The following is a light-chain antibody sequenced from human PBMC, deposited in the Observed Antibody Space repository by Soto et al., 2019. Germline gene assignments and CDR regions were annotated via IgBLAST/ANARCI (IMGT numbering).Light chain of an antibody. CDR3: SSYTSSSTYYV. Sequence: QSVLAQPASVSGSPGQSITISCTGTRSDGGGYNYVSWYQQHPGKAPKLMIYAVSNRPSGVSNRFSGSKSGNTASLTISGLQAEDEADYYCSSYTSSSTYYVFGTGTRSPS. CDR2: AVS. V-gene: IGLV2-14*01. J-gene: IGLJ1*01. CDR1: RSDGGGYNY.